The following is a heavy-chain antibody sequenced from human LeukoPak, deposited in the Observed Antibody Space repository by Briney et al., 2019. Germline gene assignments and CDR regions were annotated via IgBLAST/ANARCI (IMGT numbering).Heavy chain of an antibody. V-gene: IGHV3-48*03. CDR3: ARVSISWNFGDAFDI. CDR1: GFTFSSYE. D-gene: IGHD6-13*01. CDR2: ISGSGNTI. Sequence: GGSLRLACAASGFTFSSYEMNWVRQAPGKGLEWVSYISGSGNTIYYADSVKGRFTISRDNAKNSLYLLMNSLRAEDTAVYYRARVSISWNFGDAFDIWGQGTMVTVSS. J-gene: IGHJ3*02.